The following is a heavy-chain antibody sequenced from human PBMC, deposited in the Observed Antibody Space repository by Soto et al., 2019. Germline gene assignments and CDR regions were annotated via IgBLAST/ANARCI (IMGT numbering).Heavy chain of an antibody. V-gene: IGHV4-61*01. J-gene: IGHJ4*02. CDR3: ARAEYYFDY. CDR1: GVSVISGSYY. Sequence: SETLSLTCTVSGVSVISGSYYWSWIRQPPGKGLEWIGYIYYSGSTNYNPSLKSRVTISVDTSKNQFSLKLSSVTAADTAVYYCARAEYYFDYWGQGTLVTVSS. CDR2: IYYSGST.